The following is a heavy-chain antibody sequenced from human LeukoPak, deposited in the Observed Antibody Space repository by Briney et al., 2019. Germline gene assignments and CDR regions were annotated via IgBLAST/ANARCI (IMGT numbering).Heavy chain of an antibody. V-gene: IGHV1-18*01. J-gene: IGHJ4*02. CDR2: ISAYNGNT. CDR3: ARGSYDGGSGWGRFDI. D-gene: IGHD6-19*01. CDR1: GYTFTSYG. Sequence: ASVKVSCKASGYTFTSYGISWVRQAPGQGLEWMGWISAYNGNTNYAQKLQGRVTMTTDTSTSTAYMELRSLRSDDTAVYYCARGSYDGGSGWGRFDIWGQGTLVTVSS.